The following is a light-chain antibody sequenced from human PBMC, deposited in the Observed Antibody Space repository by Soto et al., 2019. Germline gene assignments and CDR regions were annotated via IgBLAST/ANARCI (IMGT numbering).Light chain of an antibody. CDR3: QQYGSSPRT. V-gene: IGKV3-20*01. CDR1: QSLSSIY. J-gene: IGKJ1*01. Sequence: EIVMTQSPATLSVSPGERATLSFRASQSLSSIYLAWYQQKPGQAPRLLIYRTSSRATGIPDRFSGSESETDFTLTISRLEPDDSAVYYCQQYGSSPRTFGPGTKVDIK. CDR2: RTS.